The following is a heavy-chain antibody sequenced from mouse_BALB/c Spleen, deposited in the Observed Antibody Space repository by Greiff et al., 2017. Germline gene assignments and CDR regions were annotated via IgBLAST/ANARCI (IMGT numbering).Heavy chain of an antibody. D-gene: IGHD1-1*01. CDR3: ARPVCYCGWFAY. V-gene: IGHV5-6*01. J-gene: IGHJ3*01. CDR2: ISSGGSYT. CDR1: GFTFSSYG. Sequence: EVQLVESGGDLVKPGGSLKLSCEASGFTFSSYGMSWVRQTPDKRLEWVATISSGGSYTYYPDSVKGRFTISRDNAKNTLYLQMSSLKSEDTAMYYCARPVCYCGWFAYWGQGTMVTVSA.